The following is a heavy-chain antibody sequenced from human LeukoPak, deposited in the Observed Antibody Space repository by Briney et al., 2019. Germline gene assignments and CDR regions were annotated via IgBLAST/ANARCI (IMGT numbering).Heavy chain of an antibody. Sequence: QPGGSLRLSCAASGFIFSNYAMSWVRQAPGKGPEWVSGISGGGGGTYYADSVKGRFTISRANSKNTLYLQMKSLRVDDTAVYYCAKSVEHSNYRKFHDWGQGPLVTVSS. CDR1: GFIFSNYA. CDR2: ISGGGGGT. D-gene: IGHD4-11*01. J-gene: IGHJ4*02. V-gene: IGHV3-23*01. CDR3: AKSVEHSNYRKFHD.